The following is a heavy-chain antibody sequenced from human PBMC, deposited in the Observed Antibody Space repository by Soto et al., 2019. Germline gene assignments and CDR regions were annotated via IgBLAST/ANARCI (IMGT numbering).Heavy chain of an antibody. Sequence: SETLSLTCAVSGGSISSSNWWSWVRQPPGKGLEWIGEIYHSGSTNYNPSLKSRVTISVDKSKNQFSLKLSSVTAADTAVYYCARAPRVYQLHEDWFDPWGQGTLVTVSS. D-gene: IGHD2-2*01. CDR3: ARAPRVYQLHEDWFDP. CDR2: IYHSGST. J-gene: IGHJ5*02. V-gene: IGHV4-4*02. CDR1: GGSISSSNW.